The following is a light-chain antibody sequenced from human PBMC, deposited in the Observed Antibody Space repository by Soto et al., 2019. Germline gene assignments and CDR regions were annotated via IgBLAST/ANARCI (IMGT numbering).Light chain of an antibody. CDR3: QQYNSYPLT. CDR2: KAS. V-gene: IGKV1-5*03. Sequence: DIQMTQSPSTLSASVGDRVTITCRASQSISSWLAWYQQKPGKVPKFLIYKASSLKSGVPSRLSGSGSGTEFTLTISSLQPDDFATYYCQQYNSYPLTFGGGTKVEIK. CDR1: QSISSW. J-gene: IGKJ4*01.